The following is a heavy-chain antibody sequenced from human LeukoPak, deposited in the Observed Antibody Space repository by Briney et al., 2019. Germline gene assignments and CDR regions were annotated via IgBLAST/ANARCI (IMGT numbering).Heavy chain of an antibody. V-gene: IGHV4-59*01. D-gene: IGHD3-22*01. J-gene: IGHJ3*02. Sequence: SETLSLTCTVSGGSISSYYWSWIRQPPGKGLEWIGYIHYSGSTNYNPSLKSRVTISVDTSKNQFSLKLSSVTAADTAVYYCARDLPYYYDSSGYYLGASDIWGQGTMVTVSS. CDR2: IHYSGST. CDR1: GGSISSYY. CDR3: ARDLPYYYDSSGYYLGASDI.